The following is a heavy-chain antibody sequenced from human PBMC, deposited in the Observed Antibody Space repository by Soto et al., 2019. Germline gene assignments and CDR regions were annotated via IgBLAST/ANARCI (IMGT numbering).Heavy chain of an antibody. Sequence: QLLQSGGGFVQPGGSLTLSCAASGFTFGTTDMSWVRQAPGEGLEWVSNIDGSGGITYYAGSVKGRFTISKDNSRKTVDLPMNSLRGDDTALYYCEKNSGWCNPLGQGSLVTVSS. CDR1: GFTFGTTD. D-gene: IGHD3-10*01. CDR2: IDGSGGIT. CDR3: EKNSGWCNP. V-gene: IGHV3-23*01. J-gene: IGHJ5*02.